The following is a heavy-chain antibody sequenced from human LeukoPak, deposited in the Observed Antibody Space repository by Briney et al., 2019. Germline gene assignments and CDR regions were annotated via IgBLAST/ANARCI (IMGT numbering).Heavy chain of an antibody. CDR2: INPSSDST. V-gene: IGHV1-46*01. D-gene: IGHD5-18*01. J-gene: IGHJ3*02. CDR3: ARGTVDTAMARSSNAFDI. Sequence: ASVKVSCKASGYTFTSYYLHWVRQAPGQGLEWMGIINPSSDSTKYAQKFQGRVTMTRDTSTSTVYMELSSLRSEDTAVYYCARGTVDTAMARSSNAFDIWGQGTMVTVSS. CDR1: GYTFTSYY.